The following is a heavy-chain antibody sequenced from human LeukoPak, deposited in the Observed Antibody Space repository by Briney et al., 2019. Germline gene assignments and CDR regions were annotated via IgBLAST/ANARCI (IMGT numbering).Heavy chain of an antibody. V-gene: IGHV3-21*01. J-gene: IGHJ4*02. CDR3: ATRTMFQYYLDF. CDR1: GFKFSTYS. Sequence: GGSLRLSCAASGFKFSTYSMIWVRQPPGKGLEWVSCINRSSSYIHYADSVKGRFTISRDNAKNSLFLQMNSLRAEDTAVYYCATRTMFQYYLDFWGQGTLVTVSS. D-gene: IGHD3-10*02. CDR2: INRSSSYI.